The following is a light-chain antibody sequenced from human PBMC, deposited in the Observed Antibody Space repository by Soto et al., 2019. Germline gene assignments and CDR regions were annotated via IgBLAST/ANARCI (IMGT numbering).Light chain of an antibody. CDR3: QQYNSPALT. CDR1: QTTSSW. J-gene: IGKJ4*01. CDR2: DAS. Sequence: DIQMTQSPSTLSGSVGDRVTITCRASQTTSSWLAWYQQKPGKAPKLLIYDASSLESGVPSRFSGSGSGTEFTLTISSLQPDDFATYYCQQYNSPALTFGGGTKVDIK. V-gene: IGKV1-5*01.